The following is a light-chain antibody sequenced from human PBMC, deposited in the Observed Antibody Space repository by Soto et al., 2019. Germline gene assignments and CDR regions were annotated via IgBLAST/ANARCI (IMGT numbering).Light chain of an antibody. J-gene: IGLJ1*01. CDR2: EVS. CDR1: SSDVGGFDH. Sequence: QSALTQPASVSGSPGQSITISCTGTSSDVGGFDHVSWYQQHPGKAPKLIIYEVSNRPSGVSNRFSGSKSGNTASLTISGLQAEDEADYYCTSYTSTSNPFIFGTGTKLTVL. CDR3: TSYTSTSNPFI. V-gene: IGLV2-14*03.